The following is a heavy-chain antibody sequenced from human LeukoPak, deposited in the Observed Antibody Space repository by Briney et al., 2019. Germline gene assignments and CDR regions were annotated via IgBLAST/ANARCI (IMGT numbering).Heavy chain of an antibody. CDR1: GFTVSSNY. CDR2: IYSGGTT. J-gene: IGHJ4*02. V-gene: IGHV3-53*01. Sequence: GGSLRLSCAASGFTVSSNYMSWVRQAPGKGLEWVSVIYSGGTTYYADSVKGRFTISRDNSKNTLYLQMNSLRAEDTAVYYCARRAGGYSHPYDYWGQGILVTVSS. CDR3: ARRAGGYSHPYDY. D-gene: IGHD4-23*01.